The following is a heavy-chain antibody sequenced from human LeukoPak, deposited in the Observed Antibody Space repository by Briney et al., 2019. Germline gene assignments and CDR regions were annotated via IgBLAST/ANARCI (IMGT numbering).Heavy chain of an antibody. J-gene: IGHJ5*02. CDR2: IYHSGST. CDR3: ARACGYCSGGSCPGFWFDP. Sequence: SETLSLTCTVSGGSISSYYWSWIRQPPGKGLEWIGYIYHSGSTYYNPSLKSRVTISVDRSKNQFSLKLSSVTAADTAVYYCARACGYCSGGSCPGFWFDPWGQGTLVTVSS. CDR1: GGSISSYY. V-gene: IGHV4-59*12. D-gene: IGHD2-15*01.